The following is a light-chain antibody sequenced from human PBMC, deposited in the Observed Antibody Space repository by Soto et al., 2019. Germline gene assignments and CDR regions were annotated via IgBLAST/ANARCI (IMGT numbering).Light chain of an antibody. CDR3: QQYGSSVT. CDR1: QSVRSF. CDR2: DAS. V-gene: IGKV3-11*01. Sequence: EIVLTQSPATLSLSPGERATLSCRASQSVRSFLAWYQQKPGQAPRLLIYDASNRATGVPGRFSGSGSGTDFTLTISSLEPEDFAVYYCQQYGSSVTFGGGTKVDIK. J-gene: IGKJ4*01.